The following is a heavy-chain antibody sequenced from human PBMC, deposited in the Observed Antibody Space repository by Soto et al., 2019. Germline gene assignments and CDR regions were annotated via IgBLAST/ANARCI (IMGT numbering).Heavy chain of an antibody. D-gene: IGHD6-19*01. CDR1: GFTFSTYG. Sequence: QVQLVESGGGVVQPGRSLRLSCAASGFTFSTYGMHWVRQAPGKGLEWVALIWYDGTNEYYADSVKGRFTISRDNWKNTLYLQMNGLRAEDTAVYYCARDLSHSSGLDVWGQGTTVTVSS. CDR3: ARDLSHSSGLDV. J-gene: IGHJ6*02. V-gene: IGHV3-33*01. CDR2: IWYDGTNE.